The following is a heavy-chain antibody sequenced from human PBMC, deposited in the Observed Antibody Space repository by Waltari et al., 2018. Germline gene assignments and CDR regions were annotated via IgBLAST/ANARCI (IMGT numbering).Heavy chain of an antibody. D-gene: IGHD5-12*01. Sequence: QLQLQESGPGLVKPSETLSLTCTVSGGSISSSSYYWGWIRQPPGKGLEWIGSFYYSGRTYYNPSLKSRVTISVDTSKNRFSLNLISVTAADTAVYYCARVESIVTTRGYFDYWGQGTLVTVSS. J-gene: IGHJ4*02. V-gene: IGHV4-39*02. CDR2: FYYSGRT. CDR3: ARVESIVTTRGYFDY. CDR1: GGSISSSSYY.